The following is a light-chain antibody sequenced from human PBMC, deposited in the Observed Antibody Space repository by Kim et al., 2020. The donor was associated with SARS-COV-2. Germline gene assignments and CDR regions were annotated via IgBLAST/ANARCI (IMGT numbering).Light chain of an antibody. J-gene: IGKJ2*01. CDR2: DAS. CDR1: QSISGR. Sequence: SASVGDRVTITCRDSQSISGRLAWYQQKPGKAPNLLIYDASTLENGVTSRFSGSGSGTRFTLTINSLQPDDFATYYCQQYTGFPYTFGQGTKLEI. CDR3: QQYTGFPYT. V-gene: IGKV1-5*01.